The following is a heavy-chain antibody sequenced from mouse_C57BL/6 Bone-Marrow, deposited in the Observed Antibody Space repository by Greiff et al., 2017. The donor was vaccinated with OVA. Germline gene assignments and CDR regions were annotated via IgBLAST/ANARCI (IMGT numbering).Heavy chain of an antibody. CDR1: GYTFTDYY. J-gene: IGHJ2*01. D-gene: IGHD1-1*01. Sequence: EVQLQQSGPELVKPGASVKISCKASGYTFTDYYMNWVKQSHGKSLEWIGDINPNNGGTSYNQKFKGKATLTVDKSSSTAYMELRSLTSEDSAVYYCAREGLLPDYWGQGTTLTVSS. CDR3: AREGLLPDY. CDR2: INPNNGGT. V-gene: IGHV1-26*01.